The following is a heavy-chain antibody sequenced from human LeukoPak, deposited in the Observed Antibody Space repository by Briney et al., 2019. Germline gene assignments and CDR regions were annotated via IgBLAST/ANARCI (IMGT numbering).Heavy chain of an antibody. CDR1: GFTFDDYG. J-gene: IGHJ4*02. V-gene: IGHV3-20*04. CDR2: INWNGGST. Sequence: GGSLRLSCAASGFTFDDYGMSWVRQAPGKGLEWVSGINWNGGSTGYADSVKGRFTISRDNAKNSLYLQMNSLGAEDTALYYCARGGIYCSSTSCYGDYWGQGTLVTVSS. CDR3: ARGGIYCSSTSCYGDY. D-gene: IGHD2-2*01.